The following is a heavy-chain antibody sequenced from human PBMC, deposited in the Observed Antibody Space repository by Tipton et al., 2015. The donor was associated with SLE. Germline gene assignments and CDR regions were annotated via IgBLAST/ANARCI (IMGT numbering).Heavy chain of an antibody. Sequence: TLSLTCAVYGGSFSGYYWSWIRQPPGKGLEWIGEINHSGSTNYKPSLKSRVTISVDTSKNQFSLKLSSVTAADTSVYYCARGLNSVAQLDYWGQGTLVTVSS. V-gene: IGHV4-34*01. D-gene: IGHD2/OR15-2a*01. CDR2: INHSGST. CDR1: GGSFSGYY. CDR3: ARGLNSVAQLDY. J-gene: IGHJ4*02.